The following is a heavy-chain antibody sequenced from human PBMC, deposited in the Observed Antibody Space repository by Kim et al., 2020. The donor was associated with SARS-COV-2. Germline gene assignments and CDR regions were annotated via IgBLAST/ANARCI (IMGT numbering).Heavy chain of an antibody. CDR1: GGSISSGGYY. D-gene: IGHD5-18*01. Sequence: SETLSLTCTVSGGSISSGGYYWSWIRQHPGKGLEWIGYIYYSGSTYYNPSLKSRVTISVDTSKNQFSLKLSSVTAADTAVYYCARDLYPYSYGQFDYWGQGTLVTVSS. V-gene: IGHV4-31*03. CDR3: ARDLYPYSYGQFDY. J-gene: IGHJ4*02. CDR2: IYYSGST.